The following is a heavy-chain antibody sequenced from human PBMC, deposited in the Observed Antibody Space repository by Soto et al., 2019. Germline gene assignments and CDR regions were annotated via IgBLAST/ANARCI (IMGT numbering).Heavy chain of an antibody. Sequence: SVKVSCKASGYTFTSYYMHWVRQAPGQRLEWMGWINAGNGNTKYSQKFQGRVTMTRNTSISTAYMELSSLRSEDTAVYYCARVGGDYVYYYYGMDVWGQGTTVTVSS. J-gene: IGHJ6*02. D-gene: IGHD4-17*01. V-gene: IGHV1-3*01. CDR1: GYTFTSYY. CDR2: INAGNGNT. CDR3: ARVGGDYVYYYYGMDV.